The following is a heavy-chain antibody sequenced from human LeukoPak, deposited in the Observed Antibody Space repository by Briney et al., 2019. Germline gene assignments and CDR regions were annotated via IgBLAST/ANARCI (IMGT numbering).Heavy chain of an antibody. Sequence: SETLSLTCTVSGVSVSSGSYYWRWIRQPPGKGLEWIGYIYYSGSTNYNPSLKTRVTISVDTYKNQFSLKLSAVTAADTAVYYCARDRDGEQLSYWGQGTLVTVSS. CDR3: ARDRDGEQLSY. CDR1: GVSVSSGSYY. CDR2: IYYSGST. J-gene: IGHJ4*02. V-gene: IGHV4-61*01. D-gene: IGHD3-10*01.